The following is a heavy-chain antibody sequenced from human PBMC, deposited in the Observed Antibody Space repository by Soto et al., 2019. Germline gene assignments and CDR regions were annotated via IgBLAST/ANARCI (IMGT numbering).Heavy chain of an antibody. CDR1: GYTFTSYA. D-gene: IGHD1-26*01. J-gene: IGHJ5*02. Sequence: ASVKVSCKASGYTFTSYAMHWVRQAPGQRLEWMGWINAGNGNTKYSQKFQGRVTITRDTSASTAYMELSSLRSEDTAVYYCARGALAGARTYNWLDPWGQGTMVTVYS. CDR2: INAGNGNT. CDR3: ARGALAGARTYNWLDP. V-gene: IGHV1-3*01.